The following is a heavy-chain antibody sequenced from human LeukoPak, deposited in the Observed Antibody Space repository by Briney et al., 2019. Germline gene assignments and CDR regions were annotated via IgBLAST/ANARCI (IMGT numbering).Heavy chain of an antibody. V-gene: IGHV1-2*02. CDR1: GYPFTTYY. CDR3: AKDGSPLGGVRYFDWLLYRFDNWFDP. Sequence: ASVKLSCKTSGYPFTTYYMHWVRQAPGQGLEWMGWINPNSGGTNYTQKFQGRVTMTRDTSNSTAYMELSRLRSDDTAVYYCAKDGSPLGGVRYFDWLLYRFDNWFDPWGQGTLVTVSS. D-gene: IGHD3-9*01. J-gene: IGHJ5*02. CDR2: INPNSGGT.